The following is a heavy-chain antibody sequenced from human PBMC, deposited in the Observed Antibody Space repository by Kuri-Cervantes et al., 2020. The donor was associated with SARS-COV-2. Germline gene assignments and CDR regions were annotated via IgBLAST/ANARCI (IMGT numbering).Heavy chain of an antibody. D-gene: IGHD3-16*01. Sequence: GESLKISCAASGFTFSSYSMNWVRQAPGKGLEWVSYISSSSSQRYYVDSVKGRFTISRDNAKNSLYLQMNSLRAEDTAVYYCASLLSGGGAHLYYFYMDAWGKGTSVTVSS. J-gene: IGHJ6*03. CDR3: ASLLSGGGAHLYYFYMDA. CDR1: GFTFSSYS. V-gene: IGHV3-21*05. CDR2: ISSSSSQR.